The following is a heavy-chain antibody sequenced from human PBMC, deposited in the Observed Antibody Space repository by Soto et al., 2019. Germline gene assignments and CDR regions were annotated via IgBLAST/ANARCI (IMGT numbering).Heavy chain of an antibody. Sequence: EVQLLESGGGLVQPGGSLRLSCAASGFTFSSYAMSWVRQAPGKGLEWVSAISGSGGSTYYEASVKGRFTISRDNSKNTLYLQMNSLGAEDRAVYYGRASSGWYNAFDCWGQGTMVTDS. D-gene: IGHD6-19*01. CDR2: ISGSGGST. V-gene: IGHV3-23*01. CDR1: GFTFSSYA. CDR3: RASSGWYNAFDC. J-gene: IGHJ3*01.